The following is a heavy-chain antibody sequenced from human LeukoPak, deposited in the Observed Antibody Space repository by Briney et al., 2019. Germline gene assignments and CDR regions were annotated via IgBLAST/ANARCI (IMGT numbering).Heavy chain of an antibody. CDR2: MNPNSGNT. D-gene: IGHD3-10*01. Sequence: GASVKVSCKASVYTFTSYDINWVRQATGQGLEWMGWMNPNSGNTGYAQKFQGRVTMTRNTSISTAYMELSSLRSEDTAVYYCARDLGHYYGSGSYYNGQGPYYFDYWGQGTLVTVSS. CDR3: ARDLGHYYGSGSYYNGQGPYYFDY. J-gene: IGHJ4*02. V-gene: IGHV1-8*01. CDR1: VYTFTSYD.